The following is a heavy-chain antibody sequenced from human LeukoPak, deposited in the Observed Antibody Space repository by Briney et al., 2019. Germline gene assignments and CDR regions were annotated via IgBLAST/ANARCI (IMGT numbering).Heavy chain of an antibody. CDR3: AREGDYGDYSKSFYYIDV. J-gene: IGHJ6*03. CDR1: GGYIGSYY. CDR2: IYTSENT. V-gene: IGHV4-4*07. Sequence: SETLSLTCTVSGGYIGSYYWSWIRQPAGKGLEWIGRIYTSENTDYNPSLKSRVTMSVDMSTSQFSLRLTSVTAADTAVYYCAREGDYGDYSKSFYYIDVWGKGTTVTVSS. D-gene: IGHD4-17*01.